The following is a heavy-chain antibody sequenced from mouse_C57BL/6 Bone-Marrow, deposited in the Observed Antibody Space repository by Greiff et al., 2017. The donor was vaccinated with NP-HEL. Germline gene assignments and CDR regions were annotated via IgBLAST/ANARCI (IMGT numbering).Heavy chain of an antibody. CDR3: ARVEDDGYYLSYFDV. V-gene: IGHV1-55*01. J-gene: IGHJ1*03. Sequence: QVQLKQPGAELVKPGASVKMSCKASGYTFTSYWITWVKQRPGQGLEWIGDIYPGSGSTNYNEKFKSKATLTVDTSSSTAYMQLSSLTSEDSAVYYCARVEDDGYYLSYFDVWGTGTTVTVSS. CDR1: GYTFTSYW. CDR2: IYPGSGST. D-gene: IGHD2-3*01.